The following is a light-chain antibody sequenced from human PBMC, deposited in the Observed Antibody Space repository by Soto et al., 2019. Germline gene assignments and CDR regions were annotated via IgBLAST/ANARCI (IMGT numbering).Light chain of an antibody. CDR1: KNINTW. CDR3: QQSHIYSGT. J-gene: IGKJ3*01. V-gene: IGKV1-5*03. Sequence: DIQRTQSPSTLSASVGDRVTITCRASKNINTWVAWYQKRPGKHPNIMIYKASTLASGVPSRFSGIGSGTEFNLTINRLQTDDCATYEGQQSHIYSGTFCPGTKVDIK. CDR2: KAS.